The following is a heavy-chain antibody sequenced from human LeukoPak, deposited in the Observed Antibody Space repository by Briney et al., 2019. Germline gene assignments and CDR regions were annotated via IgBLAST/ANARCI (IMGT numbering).Heavy chain of an antibody. J-gene: IGHJ4*02. D-gene: IGHD2-15*01. V-gene: IGHV1-2*02. CDR3: SRDSGYCSGGSCWYFDF. Sequence: GASVKVSCKASGYTFTGYYIHWVRQAPGQGLEWMGWINPNSGGTNYAQKFQGRVTMTRDTSMSTACMELSGLRSDDTAVYYCSRDSGYCSGGSCWYFDFWGQGTLVTVSA. CDR1: GYTFTGYY. CDR2: INPNSGGT.